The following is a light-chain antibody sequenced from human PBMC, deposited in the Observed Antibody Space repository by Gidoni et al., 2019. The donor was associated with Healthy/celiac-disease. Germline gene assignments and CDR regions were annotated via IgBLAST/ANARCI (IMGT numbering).Light chain of an antibody. V-gene: IGKV3-20*01. Sequence: EIVLTQSPGTLSLSPGERATLSCRASQSVSSSYLAWYQQKPGQAPRLLIYGASSRATGIPDRFSGSGSGTDFTLTISSLEPEDFAVYYCQQYGSSSGTFGQXTKVEIK. CDR1: QSVSSSY. CDR3: QQYGSSSGT. CDR2: GAS. J-gene: IGKJ1*01.